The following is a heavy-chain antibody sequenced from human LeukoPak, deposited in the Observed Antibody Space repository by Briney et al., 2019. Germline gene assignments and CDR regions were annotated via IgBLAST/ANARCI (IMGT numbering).Heavy chain of an antibody. CDR3: ARGRPRGSIFLRGGGSDY. V-gene: IGHV1-3*01. D-gene: IGHD3-9*01. Sequence: ASVKVSCKASGYTFTTYALHWVRQAPGQRLEWMGWINAGNGNTKYSQKFQARVTVTRDTSASTAYMELSSLRSEDTAVYYCARGRPRGSIFLRGGGSDYWGQGTLVTVSS. J-gene: IGHJ4*02. CDR1: GYTFTTYA. CDR2: INAGNGNT.